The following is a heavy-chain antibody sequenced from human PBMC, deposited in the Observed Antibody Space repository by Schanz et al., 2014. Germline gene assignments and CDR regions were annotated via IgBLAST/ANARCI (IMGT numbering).Heavy chain of an antibody. CDR1: GFTFSSYG. J-gene: IGHJ4*01. CDR2: MSYDGSIK. D-gene: IGHD6-13*01. V-gene: IGHV3-33*08. Sequence: QVQLVESGGGVVQPGRSLRLSCAASGFTFSSYGMHWVRQAPGKGLEWVAAMSYDGSIKYYADSVKGRFTISRDNSRNTLYLQMNSLRAEDTAVYYCAREQIMAAAGLVDYWGHGTLVTVSS. CDR3: AREQIMAAAGLVDY.